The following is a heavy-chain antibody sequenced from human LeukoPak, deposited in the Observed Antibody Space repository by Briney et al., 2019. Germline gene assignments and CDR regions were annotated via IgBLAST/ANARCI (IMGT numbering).Heavy chain of an antibody. CDR2: IDWNGANT. CDR1: GFTFDGYG. CDR3: ARVRGGLSYGMDV. V-gene: IGHV3-20*04. J-gene: IGHJ6*02. Sequence: GGSLRLSCAASGFTFDGYGMSWVRHAPGKGLEWVSAIDWNGANTGYADSVKGRFTVSRDNAKNSLYLHLSSLRAEDTALYYCARVRGGLSYGMDVWGQGTTVTVSS. D-gene: IGHD3-10*01.